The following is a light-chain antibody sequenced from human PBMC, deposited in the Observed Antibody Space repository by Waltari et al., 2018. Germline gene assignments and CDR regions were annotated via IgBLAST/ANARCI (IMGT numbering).Light chain of an antibody. J-gene: IGKJ2*01. V-gene: IGKV4-1*01. CDR2: WAS. CDR1: QSVLHSSQNKNF. Sequence: EIVMNKSPDSLAVTLGERDTINCKSSQSVLHSSQNKNFLAWYQHKTRQPPKLLIYWASTRQSGVPDRFSGSGSGTDFTLTISGLQAEDVAVYYCQQYYTTPHTFGQGTKLDIK. CDR3: QQYYTTPHT.